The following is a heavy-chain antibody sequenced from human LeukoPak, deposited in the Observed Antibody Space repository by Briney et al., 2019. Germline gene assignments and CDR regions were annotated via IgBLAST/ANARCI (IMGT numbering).Heavy chain of an antibody. CDR2: ILPDGSQK. CDR1: DFTFDFYW. D-gene: IGHD2-2*01. Sequence: GGSLRLSCVASDFTFDFYWMTWVRQAPGKGLEWLANILPDGSQKYYVDSVKGRFTISRDNSKNSLYLQINNLRAEDTAVYYCGRLAHNAWYAIDFWGQGTLVTVSS. J-gene: IGHJ4*02. CDR3: GRLAHNAWYAIDF. V-gene: IGHV3-7*01.